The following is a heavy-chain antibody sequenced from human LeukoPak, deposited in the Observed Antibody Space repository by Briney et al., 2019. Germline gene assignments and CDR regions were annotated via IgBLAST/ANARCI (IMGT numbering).Heavy chain of an antibody. Sequence: PGGSLRLSCAASGFTFSSYGMHWVRQAPGKGLEWVAFIRYDGSNKYYADSVKGRFTISRDNSKNTLYLQMNSLRAEDTAVYYCAKTRSSSPRDAFDIWGQGTMVTVSS. CDR2: IRYDGSNK. V-gene: IGHV3-30*02. CDR1: GFTFSSYG. D-gene: IGHD6-13*01. CDR3: AKTRSSSPRDAFDI. J-gene: IGHJ3*02.